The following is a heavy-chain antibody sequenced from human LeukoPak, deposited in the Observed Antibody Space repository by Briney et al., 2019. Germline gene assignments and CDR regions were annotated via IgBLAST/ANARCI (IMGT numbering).Heavy chain of an antibody. J-gene: IGHJ4*02. D-gene: IGHD5-18*01. CDR1: GVTFNSYW. CDR3: ARDETALDS. Sequence: GGSLRLSCAASGVTFNSYWMSWVRQAPEKGLEWVANINQGGSEKYYVDSVKGRFTISRDNPKNSLYLQMNSLRVEDTAVYYCARDETALDSWGQGTLVTVSS. V-gene: IGHV3-7*01. CDR2: INQGGSEK.